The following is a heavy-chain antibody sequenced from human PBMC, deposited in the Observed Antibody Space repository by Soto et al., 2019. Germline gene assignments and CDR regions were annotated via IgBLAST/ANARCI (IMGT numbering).Heavy chain of an antibody. CDR2: IIPIFGTA. CDR3: TGGVDSYGSGY. Sequence: QVQLVQSGAEVKKPGSSVKVSCKASGGSFTSTTFTWVRQAPGQGLEWMGGIIPIFGTANYAQKFQGRVTITADESTSTGYMALSSLRSEDTGIYYCTGGVDSYGSGYWGQGTLVTVAS. D-gene: IGHD5-18*01. J-gene: IGHJ4*02. CDR1: GGSFTSTT. V-gene: IGHV1-69*12.